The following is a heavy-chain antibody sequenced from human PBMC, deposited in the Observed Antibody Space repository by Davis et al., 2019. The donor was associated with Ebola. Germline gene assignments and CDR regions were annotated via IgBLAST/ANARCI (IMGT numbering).Heavy chain of an antibody. V-gene: IGHV3-30*18. CDR1: GFTFSSYG. J-gene: IGHJ3*02. CDR3: AKALQWLARDAFDI. D-gene: IGHD6-19*01. Sequence: PGGSLRLSCAASGFTFSSYGMHWVRQAPGKGLEWVAVISYDGSNKYYADSVKGRFTISRDNSKNTLYLQMNSLRAEDTAVYYCAKALQWLARDAFDIWGQGTMVTVSS. CDR2: ISYDGSNK.